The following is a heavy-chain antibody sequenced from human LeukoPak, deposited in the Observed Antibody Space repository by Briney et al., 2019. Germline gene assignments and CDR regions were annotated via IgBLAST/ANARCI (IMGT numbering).Heavy chain of an antibody. CDR1: GYTFTGYY. V-gene: IGHV1-46*01. D-gene: IGHD5-18*01. CDR3: ARAEERGYTSLGFDT. CDR2: INPSGGST. J-gene: IGHJ5*02. Sequence: ASVTVSCKASGYTFTGYYMHWVRQAPGQGLEWMGWINPSGGSTSYAQKFQGRVTMTRETSTSTVYMELSSLRSEDTAVYYCARAEERGYTSLGFDTWGQGTLVTVSS.